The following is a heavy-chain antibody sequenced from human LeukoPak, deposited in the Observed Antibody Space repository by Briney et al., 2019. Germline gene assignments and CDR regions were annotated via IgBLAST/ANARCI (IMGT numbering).Heavy chain of an antibody. CDR2: INHSGST. Sequence: SETLSLTCAVYGGSFSGYYWSWIRQPPGKGLEWIGEINHSGSTNYNPSLKSRVTISVDTSENQFSLKLSSVTAADTAVYYCARLISSGYSGYVVDYWGQGTPVTVSS. J-gene: IGHJ4*02. V-gene: IGHV4-34*01. CDR3: ARLISSGYSGYVVDY. CDR1: GGSFSGYY. D-gene: IGHD5-12*01.